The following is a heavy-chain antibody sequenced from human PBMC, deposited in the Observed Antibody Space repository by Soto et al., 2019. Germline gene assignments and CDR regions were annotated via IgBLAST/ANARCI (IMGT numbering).Heavy chain of an antibody. J-gene: IGHJ4*02. V-gene: IGHV3-53*02. D-gene: IGHD1-26*01. CDR2: IYSGGST. Sequence: EVQLVETGGGLIQPGGSLRLSCAASGFTVSSNYMSWVRQAPGKGLEWVSVIYSGGSTYYADSVKGRFTISRDNSKNTLYLQMNSPRAEDTAVYYCAREGIVGAYRLREALGYWGQGTLVTVSS. CDR1: GFTVSSNY. CDR3: AREGIVGAYRLREALGY.